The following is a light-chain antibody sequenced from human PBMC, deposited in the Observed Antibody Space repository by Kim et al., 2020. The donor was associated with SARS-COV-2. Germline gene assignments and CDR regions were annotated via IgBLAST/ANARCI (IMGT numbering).Light chain of an antibody. CDR3: QQANTLPPT. V-gene: IGKV1-12*01. CDR1: RRVGTY. CDR2: DAS. Sequence: IQMTQSPSSVSASVGDRVTISCRASRRVGTYLIWYQQSPGKVPKLLIHDASHLQGGVPSRFSGSGSGTDFTLTINNLQPEDSAVYYCQQANTLPPTFGGGTKV. J-gene: IGKJ4*01.